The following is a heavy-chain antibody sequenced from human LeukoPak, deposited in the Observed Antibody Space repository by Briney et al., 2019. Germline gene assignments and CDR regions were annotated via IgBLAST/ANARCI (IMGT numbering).Heavy chain of an antibody. J-gene: IGHJ4*02. CDR3: ARVDYYDSSGQFDY. D-gene: IGHD3-22*01. Sequence: PSETLSLTCTVSGGSISSCSYYWSWIRQPAGKGLEWIGRIYTSGSTNYNPSLKSRVTISVDTSKNQFSLKLSSVTAADTAVYYCARVDYYDSSGQFDYWGQGTLVTVSS. CDR2: IYTSGST. CDR1: GGSISSCSYY. V-gene: IGHV4-61*02.